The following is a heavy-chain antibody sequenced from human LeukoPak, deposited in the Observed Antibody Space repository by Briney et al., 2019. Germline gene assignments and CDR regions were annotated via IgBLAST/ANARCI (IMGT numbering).Heavy chain of an antibody. J-gene: IGHJ4*02. D-gene: IGHD2-2*01. Sequence: GGSLRLSCAASGFRFSGYGMHWVRQAPGKGLEWVAFIRSDGSDQNYADSVKGRFTISRDNSKNTLYLQMNSLRAEDTAVYYCAKDQYQPFGGFDYWGQGTLVTVSS. CDR3: AKDQYQPFGGFDY. V-gene: IGHV3-30*02. CDR2: IRSDGSDQ. CDR1: GFRFSGYG.